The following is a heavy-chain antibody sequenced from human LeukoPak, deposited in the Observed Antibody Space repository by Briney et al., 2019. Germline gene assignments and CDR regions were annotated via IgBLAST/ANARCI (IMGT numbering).Heavy chain of an antibody. CDR1: GFTFINYA. CDR3: AKDRIGSGTYYYFDY. CDR2: ISGSGGIT. V-gene: IGHV3-23*01. Sequence: GGSLRLSCAASGFTFINYALSWVRQVPGKGPEWVSAISGSGGITYYADSVKGRFTISRDNSKSTLYLQMNSLRAEDTALYYCAKDRIGSGTYYYFDYWGQGTLVTVSS. J-gene: IGHJ4*02. D-gene: IGHD3-10*01.